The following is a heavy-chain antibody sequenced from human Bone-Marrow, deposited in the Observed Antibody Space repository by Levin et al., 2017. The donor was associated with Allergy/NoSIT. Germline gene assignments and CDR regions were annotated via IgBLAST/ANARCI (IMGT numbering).Heavy chain of an antibody. Sequence: GASVKVSCKASGGTFTRYTITWVRQAPGQGLEWMGRIIPIYGIPNYAERFQGRVTITADTSTSTAYMELSSLRSEDTAVYYCARERNTVMLVDVWGQGTTVTVSS. D-gene: IGHD3-16*01. V-gene: IGHV1-69*04. CDR2: IIPIYGIP. CDR1: GGTFTRYT. J-gene: IGHJ6*02. CDR3: ARERNTVMLVDV.